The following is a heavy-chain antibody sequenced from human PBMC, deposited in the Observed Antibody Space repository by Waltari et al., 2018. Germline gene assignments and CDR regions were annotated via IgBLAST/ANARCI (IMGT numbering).Heavy chain of an antibody. CDR3: ARGPVSGSGGYYVGDY. Sequence: EVQLVESGGGLVQPGGSLRLACAASGLTFSSYWMHWVRQVPGKGLVWVSRIRCEGSGANYAGSVQCRFTSSRDNAKNILYLQMNSLRAEDTAVYYCARGPVSGSGGYYVGDYWGQGTLVTVSS. CDR2: IRCEGSGA. D-gene: IGHD1-26*01. J-gene: IGHJ4*02. CDR1: GLTFSSYW. V-gene: IGHV3-74*01.